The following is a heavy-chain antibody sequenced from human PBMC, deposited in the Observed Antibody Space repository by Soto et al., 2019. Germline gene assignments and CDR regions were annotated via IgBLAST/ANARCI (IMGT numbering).Heavy chain of an antibody. J-gene: IGHJ4*02. V-gene: IGHV3-48*01. CDR1: GFTFSSYS. D-gene: IGHD3-10*01. CDR3: ARRVRGVIIYFL. CDR2: ISSSSSTI. Sequence: EVQLVESGGGLVQPGGSLRLSCAASGFTFSSYSMNWVRQAPGKGLEWVSYISSSSSTIYYADSVKGRFTIFRDNAKNQLYLQMNSQIADDTAVYYCARRVRGVIIYFLWGQGTLVTVSS.